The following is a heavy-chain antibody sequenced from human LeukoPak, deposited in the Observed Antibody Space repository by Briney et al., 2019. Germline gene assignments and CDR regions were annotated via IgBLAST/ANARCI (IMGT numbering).Heavy chain of an antibody. V-gene: IGHV3-21*01. CDR2: ISSSSSYI. J-gene: IGHJ3*02. CDR1: GFTFSSYS. D-gene: IGHD4-17*01. Sequence: TGGSLRLSCAASGFTFSSYSMNWVRQAPGKGLGWVSSISSSSSYIYYADSVKGRFTISRDNAKNSLYLQMNSLRAEDTAVYYCARVTVPPNAFDTWGQGTMVTVSS. CDR3: ARVTVPPNAFDT.